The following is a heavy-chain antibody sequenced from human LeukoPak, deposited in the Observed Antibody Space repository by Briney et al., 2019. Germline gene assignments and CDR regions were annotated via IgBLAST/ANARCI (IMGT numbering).Heavy chain of an antibody. CDR3: ARPSRYSSSWSRGDAFDI. CDR2: INPSGGST. D-gene: IGHD6-13*01. CDR1: GYTFTSYY. V-gene: IGHV1-46*01. J-gene: IGHJ3*02. Sequence: ASVKVSCKASGYTFTSYYMHWVRQAPGQGLEWMGIINPSGGSTSYAQKFQGRVTMTRDMSTSTVYMELSSLRSEDTAVYYCARPSRYSSSWSRGDAFDIWGQGTMVTVSS.